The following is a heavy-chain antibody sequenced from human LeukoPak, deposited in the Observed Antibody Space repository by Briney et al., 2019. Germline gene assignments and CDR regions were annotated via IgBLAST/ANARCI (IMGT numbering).Heavy chain of an antibody. Sequence: PSETLSLTCAVYGGSFSGYYWSWIRQPPGKGLEWIGEINHSGSTNYNPSLKSRVTISVDTSKKQFSLKLSSVTAADTAVYYCARDLGSGGSAFDYWGQGTLVTVSS. CDR1: GGSFSGYY. CDR3: ARDLGSGGSAFDY. D-gene: IGHD6-19*01. CDR2: INHSGST. V-gene: IGHV4-34*01. J-gene: IGHJ4*02.